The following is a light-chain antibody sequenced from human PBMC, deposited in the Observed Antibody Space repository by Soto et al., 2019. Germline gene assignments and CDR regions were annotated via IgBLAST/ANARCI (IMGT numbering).Light chain of an antibody. CDR1: SSDVGDYNH. J-gene: IGLJ1*01. CDR3: SSYAGSSSNSYV. V-gene: IGLV2-8*01. Sequence: QSALTQTPSASGSPGQSVTISCTGTSSDVGDYNHVSWYQQHPGNAPKLMIYEVSKRPSGVPDRFSGSKSGNTASLTVSGLQAEDEADYYCSSYAGSSSNSYVFGTGTKVTVL. CDR2: EVS.